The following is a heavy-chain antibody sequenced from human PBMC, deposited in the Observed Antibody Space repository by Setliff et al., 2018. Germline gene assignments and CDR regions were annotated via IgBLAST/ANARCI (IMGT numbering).Heavy chain of an antibody. J-gene: IGHJ4*02. D-gene: IGHD2-2*01. CDR3: ARSTSGAFDY. V-gene: IGHV3-33*08. CDR2: IWDDGVKK. CDR1: GFTFSTYR. Sequence: PGGSLRLSCAASGFTFSTYRMHWVRQAPGKGLEWVAVIWDDGVKKYHADSVKGRFTISRDNAKNSLYLQVNSLRAEDTATYYCARSTSGAFDYWGQGALVTVSS.